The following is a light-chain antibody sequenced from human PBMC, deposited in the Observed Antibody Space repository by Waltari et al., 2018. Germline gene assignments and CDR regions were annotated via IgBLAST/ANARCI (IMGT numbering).Light chain of an antibody. V-gene: IGKV3-15*01. CDR3: QQYDDWPGT. CDR2: DAS. J-gene: IGKJ1*01. CDR1: QSVSTN. Sequence: EIVMTQSPGTLSVSPGGRATLSCRASQSVSTNLAWYQQKPGQAPRLLIFDASTRATGVPGRFSGIGSGTDFTLTISRLQSQDFAVYYCQQYDDWPGTFGQGTKVEIK.